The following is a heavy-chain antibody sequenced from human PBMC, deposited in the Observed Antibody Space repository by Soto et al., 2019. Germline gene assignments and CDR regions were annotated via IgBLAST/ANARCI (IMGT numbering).Heavy chain of an antibody. CDR3: ARGLSKDPDSRSAPYYFDY. D-gene: IGHD6-6*01. CDR2: INHSGST. Sequence: PSETLSLTCAVYGGSFSGYYWSWIRQPPGKGLEWIGEINHSGSTNYNPSLKSRVTISVDTSKNQFSLKMSSVTAADTAVYYCARGLSKDPDSRSAPYYFDYWGQGTLVT. CDR1: GGSFSGYY. J-gene: IGHJ4*02. V-gene: IGHV4-34*01.